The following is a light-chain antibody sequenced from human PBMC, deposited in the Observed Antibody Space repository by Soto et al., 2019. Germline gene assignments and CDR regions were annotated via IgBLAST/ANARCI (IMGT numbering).Light chain of an antibody. Sequence: QSALTQPPSASGSPGQSVTISCTGTSSDVGGYNYVSWYQHHPGKAPKLMIYDVSKRPSGVPDRFSGSKSGNTASLTVSVLQAEDEADYYCSSYAGSNNYVFGTGTKVT. J-gene: IGLJ1*01. CDR2: DVS. CDR3: SSYAGSNNYV. CDR1: SSDVGGYNY. V-gene: IGLV2-8*01.